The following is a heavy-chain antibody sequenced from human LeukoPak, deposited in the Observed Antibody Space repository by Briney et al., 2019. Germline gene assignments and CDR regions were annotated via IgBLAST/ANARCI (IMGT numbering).Heavy chain of an antibody. CDR3: ARGGRYGMDV. D-gene: IGHD2-15*01. V-gene: IGHV4-59*01. CDR1: GGSISSYY. J-gene: IGHJ6*02. CDR2: IYYSGST. Sequence: PSETLSLTCTVSGGSISSYYWSWIRQPPGKGLEWIGYIYYSGSTNYNPSLKSRVTISVDTSKNQLSLKLSSVTAADTAVYYCARGGRYGMDVWGQGTTVTVSS.